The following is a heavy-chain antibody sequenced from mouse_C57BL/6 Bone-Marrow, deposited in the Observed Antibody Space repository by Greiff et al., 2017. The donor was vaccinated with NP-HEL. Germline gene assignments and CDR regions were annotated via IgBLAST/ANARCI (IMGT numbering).Heavy chain of an antibody. CDR2: IDPSGSST. J-gene: IGHJ1*03. V-gene: IGHV1-69*01. CDR3: ARRGSYWYFDV. CDR1: GYTFTSYW. D-gene: IGHD1-1*01. Sequence: VQLQQPGAELVMPGASVKLSCKASGYTFTSYWMHWVKQRPGQGLEWIGEIDPSGSSTNYNQKFKGKSTLTVDKSSSTAYMQLSSLTSEDSAFYYCARRGSYWYFDVWGTGTTVTVSS.